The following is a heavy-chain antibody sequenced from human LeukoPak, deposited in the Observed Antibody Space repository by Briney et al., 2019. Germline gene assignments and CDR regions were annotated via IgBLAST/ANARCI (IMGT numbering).Heavy chain of an antibody. CDR3: AREVGAAAGTYYYYYMDV. CDR1: GGSISSYY. V-gene: IGHV4-59*01. J-gene: IGHJ6*03. CDR2: IYYSGST. D-gene: IGHD6-13*01. Sequence: SETLSLTCTVSGGSISSYYWSWIRRPPGKGLEWIGYIYYSGSTNYNPSLKSRVTISVDTSKNQFSPKLSSVTAADTAVYYCAREVGAAAGTYYYYYMDVWGKGTTVTVSS.